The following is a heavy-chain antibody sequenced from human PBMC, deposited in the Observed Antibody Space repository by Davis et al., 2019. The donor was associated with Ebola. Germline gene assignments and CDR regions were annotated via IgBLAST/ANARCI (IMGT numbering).Heavy chain of an antibody. J-gene: IGHJ6*02. D-gene: IGHD3-3*01. Sequence: AASVKVSCKASGYTFTSYDINWVRQANGQGLEWMGWMNPNSGNTGFAQKFQGRVTMTRNISITTAYLELSSLGSEDTAVYYCARGPLSDFWSGYPNYYYYGMDVWGQGTTVTVSS. CDR1: GYTFTSYD. CDR2: MNPNSGNT. CDR3: ARGPLSDFWSGYPNYYYYGMDV. V-gene: IGHV1-8*01.